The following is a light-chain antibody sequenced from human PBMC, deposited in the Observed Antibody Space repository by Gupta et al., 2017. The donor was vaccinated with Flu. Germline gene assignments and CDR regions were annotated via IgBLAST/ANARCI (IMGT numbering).Light chain of an antibody. V-gene: IGLV2-23*01. J-gene: IGLJ2*01. CDR1: RSDVGDYNY. CDR3: CSYADTGAMV. CDR2: SGS. Sequence: TRSDVGDYNYGSGYQHHPGQGPKLIIYSGSHRHLGVCDRFSVTKSGTTASLTISVLELEAEADYHYCSYADTGAMVFGGGTKVTVL.